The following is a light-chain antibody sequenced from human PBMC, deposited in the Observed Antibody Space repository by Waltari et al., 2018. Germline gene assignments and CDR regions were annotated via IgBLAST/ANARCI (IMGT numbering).Light chain of an antibody. CDR1: QSLRNSNGYTY. CDR3: MQALQTPT. CDR2: LGS. V-gene: IGKV2-28*01. J-gene: IGKJ5*01. Sequence: DIVMTQSPLSLPVTPGETASIPCRSSQSLRNSNGYTYLDWYLQKPGQSPQLLIYLGSNRASGVPDRFSGSGSGTDFTLKISRVEAEDVGVYYCMQALQTPTFGQGTRLEIK.